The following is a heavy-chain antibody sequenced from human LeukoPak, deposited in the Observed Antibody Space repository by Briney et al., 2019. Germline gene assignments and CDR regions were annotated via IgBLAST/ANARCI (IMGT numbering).Heavy chain of an antibody. V-gene: IGHV3-48*01. CDR1: GFTFSSYS. Sequence: GGSLRLSCAASGFTFSSYSMNWVRQAPGKGLEWVSYISSSSSTIYYADSVKGRFTISRDNSKNMLYLQMNSLRADDTAVYFCAKESTMRVAASLDYWGQGTLVAVSS. CDR2: ISSSSSTI. D-gene: IGHD6-19*01. CDR3: AKESTMRVAASLDY. J-gene: IGHJ4*02.